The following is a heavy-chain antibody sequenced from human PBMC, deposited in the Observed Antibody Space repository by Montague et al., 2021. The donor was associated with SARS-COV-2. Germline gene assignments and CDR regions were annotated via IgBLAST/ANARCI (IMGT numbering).Heavy chain of an antibody. V-gene: IGHV6-1*01. CDR3: ARAERESCGDGNCYQYFFNY. CDR1: GDSVSANSRT. D-gene: IGHD2-15*01. J-gene: IGHJ4*02. Sequence: CAISGDSVSANSRTSDEDRLEPSTGLQWLGRTYYRSEWYSDYSVSVKSRISINPDTSKNQFSLQLNSVTPEDTAVYYCARAERESCGDGNCYQYFFNYWGEGTMVNV. CDR2: TYYRSEWYS.